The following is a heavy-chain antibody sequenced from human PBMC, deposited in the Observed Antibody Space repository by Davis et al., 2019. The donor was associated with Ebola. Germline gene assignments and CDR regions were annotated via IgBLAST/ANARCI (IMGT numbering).Heavy chain of an antibody. D-gene: IGHD1-26*01. CDR3: AKEGRWELFVDY. J-gene: IGHJ4*02. Sequence: GESLKISCAASGFTFSSYAMSWVRQAPGKGLEWVSAISGSGGSTYYADSVKGRFTISRDNSKNTLYLQMNSLRAEDTAVYYCAKEGRWELFVDYWGQGTLVTVSS. CDR1: GFTFSSYA. V-gene: IGHV3-23*01. CDR2: ISGSGGST.